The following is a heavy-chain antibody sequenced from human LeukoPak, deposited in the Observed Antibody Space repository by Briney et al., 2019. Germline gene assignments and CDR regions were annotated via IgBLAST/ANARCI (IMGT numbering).Heavy chain of an antibody. D-gene: IGHD3-10*01. V-gene: IGHV4-61*02. J-gene: IGHJ3*01. Sequence: PSQTLSLTCTVSGGSISSGSYSWSWIRQPAGKGLEWIGRFYTSGSTNYNPSLKSRVTISADTSNNQFSLKLSSVTAADTAVYYCARHKSVSYDAFDLWGRGTMVTVSS. CDR1: GGSISSGSYS. CDR2: FYTSGST. CDR3: ARHKSVSYDAFDL.